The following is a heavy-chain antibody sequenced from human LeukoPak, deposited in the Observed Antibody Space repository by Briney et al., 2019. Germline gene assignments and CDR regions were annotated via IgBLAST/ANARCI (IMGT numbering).Heavy chain of an antibody. V-gene: IGHV3-21*04. J-gene: IGHJ4*02. D-gene: IGHD3-10*01. CDR1: GFSFSSYS. CDR3: ARGSARTFDY. Sequence: GGSLRLSCAASGFSFSSYSMNWVRQAPGKGLEWVSSISSSSRYRYYAASVKGRFTISRDNSKKMVYLQMSSLRAEDTAIYFCARGSARTFDYWGQGTLVTVSS. CDR2: ISSSSRYR.